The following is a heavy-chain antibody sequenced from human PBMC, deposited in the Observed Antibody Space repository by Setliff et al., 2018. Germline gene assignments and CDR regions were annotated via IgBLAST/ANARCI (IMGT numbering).Heavy chain of an antibody. D-gene: IGHD1-20*01. CDR1: GFTFSSGS. V-gene: IGHV3-48*01. J-gene: IGHJ4*02. CDR2: ISSSSSTI. CDR3: ARIAGTVAN. Sequence: PGGSLRLSCAASGFTFSSGSMNWVRQAPGKGLEWVSYISSSSSTIYYADSVKGRFTLSRDNAKNSLYLQMNSLRAEDTAVYYCARIAGTVANWGQGTLVTVSS.